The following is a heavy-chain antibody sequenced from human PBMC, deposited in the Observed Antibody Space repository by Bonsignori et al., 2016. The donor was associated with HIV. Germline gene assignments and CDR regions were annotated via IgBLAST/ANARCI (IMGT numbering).Heavy chain of an antibody. D-gene: IGHD1-26*01. V-gene: IGHV6-1*01. CDR3: AREPYSGTYVGFFDS. Sequence: WIRQSPSRGLEWLGRTYYRSTWFNDYAVSVNSRITINPDTSMNQFSLQLNSVTPEDTAVYYCAREPYSGTYVGFFDSWGQGTRVTVSS. CDR2: TYYRSTWFN. J-gene: IGHJ4*02.